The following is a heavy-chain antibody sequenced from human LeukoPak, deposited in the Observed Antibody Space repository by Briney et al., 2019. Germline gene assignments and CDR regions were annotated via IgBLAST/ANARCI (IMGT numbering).Heavy chain of an antibody. J-gene: IGHJ4*02. V-gene: IGHV3-9*01. CDR2: ISWNSGSI. CDR1: GITLGGYG. CDR3: TNSDDYGDY. Sequence: SLRLLCAASGITLGGYGQQWGRQAPGKGLEWVSGISWNSGSIGYADSVKGRFTISRDDSKNTLYLHMTSLRAEDTAVYYCTNSDDYGDYWGQGTLVTVSS.